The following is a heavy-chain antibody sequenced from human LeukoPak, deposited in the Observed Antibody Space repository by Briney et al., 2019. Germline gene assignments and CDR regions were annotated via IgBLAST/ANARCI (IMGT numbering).Heavy chain of an antibody. J-gene: IGHJ5*02. Sequence: GGSPRLSCAPSGFTFSSYSMNWVRQAPGKGLEWVSYISSSSSYIYYADSVKGRFTISRDNAKNSLYLQMNSLRAEDTAVYYCARDSDSSSWYNWFDPWGEGTLVTLSS. CDR3: ARDSDSSSWYNWFDP. CDR2: ISSSSSYI. D-gene: IGHD6-13*01. CDR1: GFTFSSYS. V-gene: IGHV3-21*01.